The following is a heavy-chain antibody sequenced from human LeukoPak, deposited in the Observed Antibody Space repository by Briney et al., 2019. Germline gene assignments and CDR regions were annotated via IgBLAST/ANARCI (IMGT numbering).Heavy chain of an antibody. CDR1: GFTFSSYW. CDR2: INSDGTTT. J-gene: IGHJ4*02. Sequence: PGGSLRLSCAASGFTFSSYWMHWVRQAPGKGLVWVSHINSDGTTTSYADSVKGRFTISRDNAKNTLHLQMSSLRAEDTAVHYCARPGGGSYCSGGSCYDYWGQGALVTVSS. D-gene: IGHD2-15*01. CDR3: ARPGGGSYCSGGSCYDY. V-gene: IGHV3-74*01.